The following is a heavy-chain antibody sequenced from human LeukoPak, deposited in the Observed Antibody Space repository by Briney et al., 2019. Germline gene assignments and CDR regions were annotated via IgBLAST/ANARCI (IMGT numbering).Heavy chain of an antibody. D-gene: IGHD1-26*01. J-gene: IGHJ4*02. CDR3: AILTSGSPDY. CDR2: INHSGST. V-gene: IGHV4-34*01. Sequence: SETLSLTCAVYGGSFSGYYWSWIRQPPGKGLEWIGEINHSGSTNYNPSLKSRVTISVDTSKNQFSLKLSSVTAADTAVYHCAILTSGSPDYWGQGTLVTVSS. CDR1: GGSFSGYY.